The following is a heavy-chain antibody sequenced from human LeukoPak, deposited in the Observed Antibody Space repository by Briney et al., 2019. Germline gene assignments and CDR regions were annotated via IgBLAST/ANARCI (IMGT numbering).Heavy chain of an antibody. CDR3: ARHVAYCSGGTCYSTWYFDL. CDR1: GGSITSSSYY. CDR2: IYYSGST. J-gene: IGHJ2*01. V-gene: IGHV4-39*01. Sequence: PSETLSLTCTVSGGSITSSSYYWGWIRQPPGKGLEWIGSIYYSGSTYYNPSLKSRVTMSVDTSKKQFSLKLSSVPAADTAVYYCARHVAYCSGGTCYSTWYFDLWGRGTLVTVSS. D-gene: IGHD2-15*01.